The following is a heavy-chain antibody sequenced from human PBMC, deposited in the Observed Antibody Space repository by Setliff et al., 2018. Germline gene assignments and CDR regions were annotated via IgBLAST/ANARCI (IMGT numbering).Heavy chain of an antibody. D-gene: IGHD4-17*01. CDR2: IFYSGST. CDR1: GGSVSISSYY. CDR3: ARDSRVYGGYYYHMDV. V-gene: IGHV4-61*01. J-gene: IGHJ6*03. Sequence: KASETLSLTCTVSGGSVSISSYYWSWIRQPPGKGLEWIGYIFYSGSTKYNPSLKSRVTISVDTSKNQSSLKLTSVTAADTAVYYCARDSRVYGGYYYHMDVWGKGTTVTVSS.